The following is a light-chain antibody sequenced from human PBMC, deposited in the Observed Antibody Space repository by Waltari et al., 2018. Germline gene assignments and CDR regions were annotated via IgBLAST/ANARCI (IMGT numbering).Light chain of an antibody. Sequence: QSALTQPRSVSGSPGQSVTISCSGTSSDVGGYNSVSWYQQHPGKAPKVMIYEFTKRPSGVPDRFSGSKSGDTASLTISWLQTEDEADYYCFSYAGSSTYVFGTGTEVTVL. V-gene: IGLV2-11*01. J-gene: IGLJ1*01. CDR3: FSYAGSSTYV. CDR1: SSDVGGYNS. CDR2: EFT.